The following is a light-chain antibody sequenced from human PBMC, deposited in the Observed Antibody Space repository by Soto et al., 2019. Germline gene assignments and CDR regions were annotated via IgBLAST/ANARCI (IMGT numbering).Light chain of an antibody. V-gene: IGKV3-11*01. Sequence: EIVLTQSPATLSLSPGERATLSCRASQSVSNYLAWYQQKLGQGPRLLIYDASNRATGIPARFSGSGSGTGFTLTISSLEPEDFAIYHCLQRTNWSSITFAQGTRLEIK. CDR3: LQRTNWSSIT. J-gene: IGKJ5*01. CDR1: QSVSNY. CDR2: DAS.